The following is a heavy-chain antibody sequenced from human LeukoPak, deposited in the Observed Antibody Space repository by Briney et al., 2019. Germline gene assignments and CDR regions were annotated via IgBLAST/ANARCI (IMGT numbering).Heavy chain of an antibody. CDR1: GGSFSGYY. CDR3: ARGRFLEWYFDY. CDR2: INHSGST. Sequence: SETLSLTCAVYGGSFSGYYWSWIRQPPGKELEWIGEINHSGSTNYNPSLKSRVTISVDTSKNQFSLKLSSVTAADTAVYYCARGRFLEWYFDYWGQGTLVTVSS. V-gene: IGHV4-34*01. D-gene: IGHD3-3*01. J-gene: IGHJ4*02.